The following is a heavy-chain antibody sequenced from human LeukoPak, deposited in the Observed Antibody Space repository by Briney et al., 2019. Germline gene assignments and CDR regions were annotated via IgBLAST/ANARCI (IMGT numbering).Heavy chain of an antibody. CDR1: GGTFSSYA. CDR3: ARYSSSWYPDY. CDR2: IYPGDSDT. D-gene: IGHD6-13*01. Sequence: KVSCKASGGTFSSYAISWVRQMPGKGQEWMGIIYPGDSDTRYSPSFQGQVTISADKSISTAYLQWSSLKASDTAMYYCARYSSSWYPDYWGQGTLVTVSS. V-gene: IGHV5-51*01. J-gene: IGHJ4*02.